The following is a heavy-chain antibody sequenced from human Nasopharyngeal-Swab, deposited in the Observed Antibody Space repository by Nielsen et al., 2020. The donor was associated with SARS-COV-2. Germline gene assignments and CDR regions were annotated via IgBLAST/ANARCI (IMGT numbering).Heavy chain of an antibody. V-gene: IGHV1-69*01. CDR3: ARDRVPLYSGSYSLYYYYYMDV. Sequence: WVRQAPGQGLEWMGGIIPIFGTANYAQKFQDRVTITADESTSTAYMELSSLRSEDTAVYYCARDRVPLYSGSYSLYYYYYMDVWGKGTTVTVSS. CDR2: IIPIFGTA. J-gene: IGHJ6*03. D-gene: IGHD1-26*01.